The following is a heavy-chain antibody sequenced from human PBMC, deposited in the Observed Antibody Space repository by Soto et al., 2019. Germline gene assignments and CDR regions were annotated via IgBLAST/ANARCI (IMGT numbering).Heavy chain of an antibody. D-gene: IGHD5-18*01. V-gene: IGHV1-46*03. Sequence: ASVKVSCKASGYTFTSYYMHWVRQAPGQGLEWMGIINPSGGSTSYAQKFQGRVTMTRDTSTSTVYMELSSLRSEDTAVYYCARVYPSDTRYGYVGNNWFDPWGQGALVTVSS. CDR3: ARVYPSDTRYGYVGNNWFDP. J-gene: IGHJ5*02. CDR2: INPSGGST. CDR1: GYTFTSYY.